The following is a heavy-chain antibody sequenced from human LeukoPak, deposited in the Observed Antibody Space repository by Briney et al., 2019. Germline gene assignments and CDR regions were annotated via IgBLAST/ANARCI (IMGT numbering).Heavy chain of an antibody. J-gene: IGHJ6*02. Sequence: GGSLRLSCAASGFTFRSYSMIWVRQAPGRGLEWVCSITSSSSFIYHEESVKGRFTISRDNAKNSLYLQMNSLRAEDTAVYYCARDMPGRDCSGGSCYGYGLDVWGQGTTVTVSS. V-gene: IGHV3-21*01. CDR3: ARDMPGRDCSGGSCYGYGLDV. D-gene: IGHD2-15*01. CDR1: GFTFRSYS. CDR2: ITSSSSFI.